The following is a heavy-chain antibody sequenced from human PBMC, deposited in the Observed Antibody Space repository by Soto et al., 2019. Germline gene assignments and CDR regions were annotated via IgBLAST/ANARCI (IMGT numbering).Heavy chain of an antibody. V-gene: IGHV4-4*07. CDR1: GGSISSYY. CDR2: IYTSGST. D-gene: IGHD6-19*01. J-gene: IGHJ6*02. CDR3: ARGWLVGRNYYYGMDV. Sequence: SETLSLTCTVSGGSISSYYWSWIRQPAGKGLEWIGRIYTSGSTNYNPSLKSRVTMSVDTSKNQFSLKLSSVTAADTAVYYCARGWLVGRNYYYGMDVWGQGTAVTVSS.